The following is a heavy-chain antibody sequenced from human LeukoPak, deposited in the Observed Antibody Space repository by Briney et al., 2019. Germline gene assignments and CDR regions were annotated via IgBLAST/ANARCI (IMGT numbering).Heavy chain of an antibody. D-gene: IGHD1/OR15-1a*01. CDR3: ARDHNNAFDN. V-gene: IGHV3-48*01. CDR2: IGIDSGNT. Sequence: GGSLRLSCTASGFPFIEYSMNWVRQVPGKGLEWISYIGIDSGNTKYADSVRGRFTISADKAKNSLYLQMNSLRVEDTAVYYCARDHNNAFDNWGRGTLVSVAS. J-gene: IGHJ4*02. CDR1: GFPFIEYS.